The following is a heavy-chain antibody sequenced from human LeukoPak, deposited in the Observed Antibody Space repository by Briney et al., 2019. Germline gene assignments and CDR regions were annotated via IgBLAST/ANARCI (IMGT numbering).Heavy chain of an antibody. CDR3: AKDSVPYYDFWSGYYTGMRGDYDY. CDR2: ISGSGGST. Sequence: PGGSLRLSCAASGFTFSSYAMSWVRQAPGKGLEWVSAISGSGGSTYYADSVKGRFTISRDNSKNTLYLQMNSLRAEDTAVYYCAKDSVPYYDFWSGYYTGMRGDYDYWGQGTLVTVSS. D-gene: IGHD3-3*01. CDR1: GFTFSSYA. J-gene: IGHJ4*02. V-gene: IGHV3-23*01.